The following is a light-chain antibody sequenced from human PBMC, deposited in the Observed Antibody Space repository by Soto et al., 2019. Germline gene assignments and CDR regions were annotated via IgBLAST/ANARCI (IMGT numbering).Light chain of an antibody. CDR2: AAS. V-gene: IGKV1D-16*01. J-gene: IGKJ4*01. CDR1: QDINSW. CDR3: QPDNICPLT. Sequence: DVQMTQSPSSLSASVGDRVTITCRASQDINSWLAWYQQKPGKAPKSLIYAASSLQTGVPSRFRGSESGTDFTLTISSLQPEDSATYYCQPDNICPLTFGGGTKVEIK.